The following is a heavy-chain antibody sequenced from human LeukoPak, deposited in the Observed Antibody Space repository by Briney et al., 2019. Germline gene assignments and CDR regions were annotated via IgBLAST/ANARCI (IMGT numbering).Heavy chain of an antibody. D-gene: IGHD6-13*01. V-gene: IGHV3-7*01. J-gene: IGHJ4*02. CDR3: ARTGHSSSWYPFDY. CDR2: IRQDGSEK. CDR1: GFTFSSYW. Sequence: GGSLRLSCAASGFTFSSYWMSWVRQAPGKGLEWVANIRQDGSEKYYVDSVKGRFTISRDHGKNSLYLQMNSLRAEDTAVYYCARTGHSSSWYPFDYWGQGTLVTVSS.